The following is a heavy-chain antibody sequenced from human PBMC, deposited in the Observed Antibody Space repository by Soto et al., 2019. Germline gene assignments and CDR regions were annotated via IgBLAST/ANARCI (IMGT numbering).Heavy chain of an antibody. D-gene: IGHD2-2*01. CDR3: AKAPPKVVPAAMRAYYFDY. CDR2: ISGSGGST. Sequence: PGGSLRLSCAASGFTFSSYAMSWVRQAPGKGLEWVSAISGSGGSTYYADSVKGRFTISRDNSKNTLYLQMNSLRAEDTAVYYCAKAPPKVVPAAMRAYYFDYWGQGTLVTVSS. CDR1: GFTFSSYA. J-gene: IGHJ4*02. V-gene: IGHV3-23*01.